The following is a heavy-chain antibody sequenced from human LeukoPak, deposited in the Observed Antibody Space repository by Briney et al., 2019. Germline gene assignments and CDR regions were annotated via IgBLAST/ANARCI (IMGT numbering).Heavy chain of an antibody. CDR3: ARGDFYDFWSGYYFRWFDP. Sequence: ASVKVPCKASGYTFTSYDINWVRQATGQGLEWMGRMNPNSGNTGYAQKFQGRVTMTRNTSISTAYMELSSLRSEDTAVYYCARGDFYDFWSGYYFRWFDPWGQGTLVTVSS. D-gene: IGHD3-3*01. CDR2: MNPNSGNT. V-gene: IGHV1-8*01. CDR1: GYTFTSYD. J-gene: IGHJ5*02.